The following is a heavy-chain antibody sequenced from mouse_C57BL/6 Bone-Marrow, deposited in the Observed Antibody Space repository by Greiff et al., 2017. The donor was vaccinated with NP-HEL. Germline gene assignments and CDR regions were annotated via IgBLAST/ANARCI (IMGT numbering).Heavy chain of an antibody. CDR2: IDPENGDT. J-gene: IGHJ3*01. D-gene: IGHD2-1*01. CDR3: TILIYYGNYVRFAY. Sequence: EVMLVESGAELVRPGASVKLSCTASGFNIKDDYMHWVKQRPEQGLEWIGWIDPENGDTEYASKFQGKATITADTSSNTAYLQLSSLTSEDTAVYYCTILIYYGNYVRFAYWGQGTLVTVSA. CDR1: GFNIKDDY. V-gene: IGHV14-4*01.